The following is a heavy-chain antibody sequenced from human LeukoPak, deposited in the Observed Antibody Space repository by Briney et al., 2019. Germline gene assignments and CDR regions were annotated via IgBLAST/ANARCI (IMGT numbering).Heavy chain of an antibody. Sequence: GESLKISCKGSGYSFTSYWIGWVRQVPGKGLEWMGIIYPGDSDTRYSPSFQGQVTISADKSISTAYLQWSSLKASDTAMYYCARRYYDILTGPTDGFDYWGQGTLVTVSS. CDR3: ARRYYDILTGPTDGFDY. CDR1: GYSFTSYW. D-gene: IGHD3-9*01. V-gene: IGHV5-51*01. CDR2: IYPGDSDT. J-gene: IGHJ4*02.